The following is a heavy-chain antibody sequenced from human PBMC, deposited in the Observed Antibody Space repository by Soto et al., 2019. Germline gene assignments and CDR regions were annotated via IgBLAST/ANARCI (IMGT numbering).Heavy chain of an antibody. CDR2: FSAGGRA. V-gene: IGHV3-23*01. D-gene: IGHD4-17*01. CDR3: AKESMPEHYGDTLFDY. J-gene: IGHJ4*02. Sequence: QLLESGGGLVQPGGSLRLSCEASGFSFSSYALSWVRHAPGKGLEWVSTFSAGGRAYYADSVKGRFTIAKDTSKNTLHLQASSLRAEDTAVYYCAKESMPEHYGDTLFDYWGQGTRVTVSS. CDR1: GFSFSSYA.